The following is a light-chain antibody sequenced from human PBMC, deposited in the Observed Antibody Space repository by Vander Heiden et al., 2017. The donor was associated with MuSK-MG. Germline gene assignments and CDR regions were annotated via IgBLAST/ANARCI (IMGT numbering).Light chain of an antibody. CDR2: AAS. Sequence: IQLTQSPSFLSASVGDRVAITCRASKGISSYLGWYQQKPGKAPKLLIYAASTVQSGVPSRCSGSGSGTEFTLTISSLQPEDFATYYCQQLNSYPRTFGQGTKLEIK. V-gene: IGKV1-9*01. CDR3: QQLNSYPRT. J-gene: IGKJ2*01. CDR1: KGISSY.